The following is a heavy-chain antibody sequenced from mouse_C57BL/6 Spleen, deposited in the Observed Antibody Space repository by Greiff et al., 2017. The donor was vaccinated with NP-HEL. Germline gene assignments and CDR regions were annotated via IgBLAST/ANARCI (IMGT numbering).Heavy chain of an antibody. Sequence: EVKLMESEGGLVQPGSSMKLSCTASGFTFSDYYMARVRQVPEKGLEWVANINYDGSSTYYLDSLKSRFIISRDNAKNILYLQMSSLKSEDTATYYCARDYDGHYFDYWGQGTTLTVSS. D-gene: IGHD2-12*01. CDR2: INYDGSST. J-gene: IGHJ2*01. CDR3: ARDYDGHYFDY. CDR1: GFTFSDYY. V-gene: IGHV5-16*01.